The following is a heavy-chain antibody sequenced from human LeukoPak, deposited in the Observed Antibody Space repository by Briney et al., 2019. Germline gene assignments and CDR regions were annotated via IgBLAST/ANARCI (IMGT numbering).Heavy chain of an antibody. J-gene: IGHJ3*02. CDR1: GGSISSYY. V-gene: IGHV4-4*07. Sequence: SETLSLTCTVSGGSISSYYWSWIRQPAGKGLEWIGRIYTSGSTNYNPSLKSRVTMSVDTSKNQFSLKLSSVTAADTAVYYCARGPTPQWELLPGAFDIWGQGTMVTVSS. CDR2: IYTSGST. D-gene: IGHD1-26*01. CDR3: ARGPTPQWELLPGAFDI.